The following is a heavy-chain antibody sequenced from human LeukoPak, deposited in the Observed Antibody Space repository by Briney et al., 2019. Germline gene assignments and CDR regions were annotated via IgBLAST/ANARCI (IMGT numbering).Heavy chain of an antibody. D-gene: IGHD3-9*01. CDR2: IYYTERA. CDR1: TDSMTSYY. V-gene: IGHV4-59*08. J-gene: IGHJ2*01. Sequence: SETLSLTCSVSTDSMTSYYWSWIRQPPGKGLEWIGYIYYTERANYNPSLKSRVSISVDTSKNQFSLKFSSVTAADTAVYFCARLHLYYDILTPRYFDLWGRGTLVTVSS. CDR3: ARLHLYYDILTPRYFDL.